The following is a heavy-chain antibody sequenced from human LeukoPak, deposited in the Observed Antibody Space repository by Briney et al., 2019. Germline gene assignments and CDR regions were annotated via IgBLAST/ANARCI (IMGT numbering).Heavy chain of an antibody. CDR3: ARDPFGYSYGSGFDY. J-gene: IGHJ4*02. D-gene: IGHD5-18*01. Sequence: GASVKVSCEAFGYTFSSYGISWVRQAPGQGLEWMGWISAYNGNTNYAQKLQGRVTMTTDTSTSTAYMELRSLRSDDTAVYYCARDPFGYSYGSGFDYWGQGTLVTVSS. CDR1: GYTFSSYG. V-gene: IGHV1-18*01. CDR2: ISAYNGNT.